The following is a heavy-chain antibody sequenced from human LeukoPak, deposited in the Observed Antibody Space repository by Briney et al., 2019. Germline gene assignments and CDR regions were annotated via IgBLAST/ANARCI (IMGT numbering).Heavy chain of an antibody. CDR1: GFTFSSYG. J-gene: IGHJ4*02. CDR3: AKFGSSGLQGY. D-gene: IGHD6-6*01. CDR2: IRNDGNNI. Sequence: GGSLRLSCAASGFTFSSYGMHWVRQAPGKGLEWVAFIRNDGNNIRYADSVKGRFTISRDNSKNTLYLQMNSLKSEDTAVYYCAKFGSSGLQGYWGQGTLVTVSS. V-gene: IGHV3-30*02.